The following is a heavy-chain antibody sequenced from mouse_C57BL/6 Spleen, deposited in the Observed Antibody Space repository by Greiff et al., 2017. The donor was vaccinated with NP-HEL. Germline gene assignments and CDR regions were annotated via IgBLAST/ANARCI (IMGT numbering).Heavy chain of an antibody. CDR3: ARMPRGNAGYFDY. V-gene: IGHV8-8*01. CDR2: IWWDDDK. CDR1: GFSLSTFGMG. D-gene: IGHD2-1*01. J-gene: IGHJ2*01. Sequence: QVQLKESGPGILQPSQTLSLTCSFSGFSLSTFGMGVGWIRQPSGKGLEWLAHIWWDDDKYYNPALKSRLTISKDTSKNQVFLKIANVDTADTATYYCARMPRGNAGYFDYWGQGTTLTVSS.